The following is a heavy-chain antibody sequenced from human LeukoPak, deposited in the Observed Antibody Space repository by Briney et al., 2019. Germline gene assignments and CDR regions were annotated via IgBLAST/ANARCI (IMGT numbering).Heavy chain of an antibody. Sequence: SVKVSCKASGGTFSSFAINWVRQAPGQGLEWMGGIIPIFGTANYAQKFQGRVTITADESTSTAYMELYSLRSEDTAVYFCARDRGYSYAKKSSNYYYMDVWGKGTTVTISS. D-gene: IGHD5-18*01. V-gene: IGHV1-69*01. CDR2: IIPIFGTA. CDR1: GGTFSSFA. J-gene: IGHJ6*03. CDR3: ARDRGYSYAKKSSNYYYMDV.